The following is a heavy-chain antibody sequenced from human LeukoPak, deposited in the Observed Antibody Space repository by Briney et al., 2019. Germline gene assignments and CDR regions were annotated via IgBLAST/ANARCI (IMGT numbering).Heavy chain of an antibody. J-gene: IGHJ3*02. CDR2: ITSSSSFI. CDR3: ARLDSSGSLFDI. Sequence: GSLGLSCAGPGFNFNYLSLILVRQASGEGVGLVSCITSSSSFIYYADSLKGRFTISRDNAKKSLYLQMNSLRAEDTAVYYCARLDSSGSLFDIWGQGTMVTVSS. D-gene: IGHD3-22*01. V-gene: IGHV3-21*01. CDR1: GFNFNYLS.